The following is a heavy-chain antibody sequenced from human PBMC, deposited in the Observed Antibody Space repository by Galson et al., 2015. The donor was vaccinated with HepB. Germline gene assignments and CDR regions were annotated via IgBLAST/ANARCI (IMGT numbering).Heavy chain of an antibody. CDR1: GFTFSGSA. V-gene: IGHV3-73*01. CDR3: AIMGDDFWSGYFPTEKGTRFDY. D-gene: IGHD3-3*01. Sequence: SLRLSCAASGFTFSGSAMHWVRQASGKGLKWVGRIRSKANSYATAYAASVKGRFTISRDDSKNTAYLQMNSLKTEDTAVYYCAIMGDDFWSGYFPTEKGTRFDYWGQGTLVTVSS. J-gene: IGHJ4*02. CDR2: IRSKANSYAT.